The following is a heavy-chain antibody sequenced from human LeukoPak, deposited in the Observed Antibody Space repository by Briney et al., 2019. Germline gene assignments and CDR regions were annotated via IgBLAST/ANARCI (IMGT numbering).Heavy chain of an antibody. J-gene: IGHJ5*02. CDR1: GFTFSSYA. D-gene: IGHD3-10*01. V-gene: IGHV3-23*01. CDR2: ISGSGGST. Sequence: GGSLRLSCAASGFTFSSYAMSWVRQAPGKGLEWVSAISGSGGSTYYADSVKDRFTISRDNSKNTLYLQMNSLRAEDTAVYYCAKDSTYYGSGSDNWFDPWGQGTLVTVSS. CDR3: AKDSTYYGSGSDNWFDP.